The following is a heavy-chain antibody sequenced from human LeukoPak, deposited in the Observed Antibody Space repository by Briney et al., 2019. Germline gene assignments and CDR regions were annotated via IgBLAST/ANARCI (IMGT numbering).Heavy chain of an antibody. J-gene: IGHJ4*02. V-gene: IGHV3-48*04. Sequence: GGSLRLSCAASGFTFSSYSMNWVRQAPGKGLEWVSYIGSISSAIYYADSVKGRFTIYRHNAKNSLYLQMNSLRAEDTAVYYCARHAPTSSAFDYWGQGTLVTVSS. CDR1: GFTFSSYS. CDR2: IGSISSAI. D-gene: IGHD6-19*01. CDR3: ARHAPTSSAFDY.